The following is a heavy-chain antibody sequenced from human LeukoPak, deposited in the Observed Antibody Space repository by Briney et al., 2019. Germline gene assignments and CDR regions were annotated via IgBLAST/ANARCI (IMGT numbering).Heavy chain of an antibody. V-gene: IGHV3-30*03. CDR2: ISYDGSNK. Sequence: PGGSLRLSCAASGFTFSSNGMHWVRQAPGKGLEWVAIISYDGSNKYYADSVKGRFTISRDNSKNTLYLQMNSLRTEDTAVYYCARDGSTGWHYFEYWGQGTLVTVSS. J-gene: IGHJ4*02. CDR1: GFTFSSNG. CDR3: ARDGSTGWHYFEY. D-gene: IGHD6-19*01.